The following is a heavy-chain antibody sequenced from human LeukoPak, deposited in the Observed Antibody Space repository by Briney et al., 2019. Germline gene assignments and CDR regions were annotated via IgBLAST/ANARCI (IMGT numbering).Heavy chain of an antibody. Sequence: ASVKVSCKASGYTFTGYYMHWARQAPGQGLEWMGWINPNSGGTNYAQKFQGRVTMTRDTSISTAYMELSRLRSDDTAVYYCARDPDDFWSGYYFDYWGQGTLVTVSS. J-gene: IGHJ4*02. CDR2: INPNSGGT. CDR1: GYTFTGYY. CDR3: ARDPDDFWSGYYFDY. V-gene: IGHV1-2*02. D-gene: IGHD3-3*01.